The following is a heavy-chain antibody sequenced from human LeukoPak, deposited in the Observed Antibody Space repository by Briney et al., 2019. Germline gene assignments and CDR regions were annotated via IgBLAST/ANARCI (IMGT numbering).Heavy chain of an antibody. CDR2: ISWNSGSI. D-gene: IGHD6-13*01. CDR1: GFTFDDYA. J-gene: IGHJ4*02. V-gene: IGHV3-9*01. Sequence: GGYLRLYCAASGFTFDDYAMHWVRQAPGKGLEWVTGISWNSGSIGYADSVKGRFTISRDNAKNSLYLQMNSLRAEDTALYYCARGETQYSSSWYLDYWGQGTLVTVSS. CDR3: ARGETQYSSSWYLDY.